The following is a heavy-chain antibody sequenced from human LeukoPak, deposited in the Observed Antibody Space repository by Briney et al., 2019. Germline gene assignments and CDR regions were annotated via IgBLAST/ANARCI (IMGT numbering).Heavy chain of an antibody. CDR2: IWYDGSIK. D-gene: IGHD3-22*01. CDR3: ASEDYYDSSAYYYRNFQH. J-gene: IGHJ1*01. Sequence: GGSLRLSCVASGFTFSTYGMHWVRQAPGKGLEWVAVIWYDGSIKYYADSVRGRFTISRDNSKNMLHLQMNSLRAEDTAVYYCASEDYYDSSAYYYRNFQHWGQGTLVTVSS. CDR1: GFTFSTYG. V-gene: IGHV3-33*01.